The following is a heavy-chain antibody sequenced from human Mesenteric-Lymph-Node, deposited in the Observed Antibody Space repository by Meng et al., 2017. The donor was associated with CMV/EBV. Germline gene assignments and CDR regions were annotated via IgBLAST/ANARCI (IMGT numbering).Heavy chain of an antibody. D-gene: IGHD3-9*01. V-gene: IGHV4-59*01. CDR2: IYYNGST. CDR3: ARTSYYDILTGWRYYFDY. CDR1: SISNYC. Sequence: SISNYCWTWIRQTPGKGLEWIGYIYYNGSTNYNPSLKSRATISVDTSKNQFSLKLSSVTAADTAAYYCARTSYYDILTGWRYYFDYWGQGTLVTVSS. J-gene: IGHJ4*02.